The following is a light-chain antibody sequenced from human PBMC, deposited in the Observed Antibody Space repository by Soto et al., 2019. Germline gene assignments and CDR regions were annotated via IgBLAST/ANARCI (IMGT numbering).Light chain of an antibody. CDR3: QVWDSSGDPVV. CDR2: DDS. V-gene: IGLV3-21*02. J-gene: IGLJ2*01. Sequence: SYELTQAPSVSVAPGQTATITCGGNNIGSKSVHWYQQKPGQAPVLVVYDDSDRPSGIPERFSGSNSGNTATLTISRVEAGDEADYYCQVWDSSGDPVVFGGGTKLTVL. CDR1: NIGSKS.